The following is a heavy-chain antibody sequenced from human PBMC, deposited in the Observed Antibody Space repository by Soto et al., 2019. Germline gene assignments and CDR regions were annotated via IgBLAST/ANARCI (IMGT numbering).Heavy chain of an antibody. CDR1: GYTFTSYD. J-gene: IGHJ6*02. CDR2: VNPNSGNT. D-gene: IGHD6-19*01. CDR3: ARGRIAVAGLDYGMDV. Sequence: ASVKVSCKASGYTFTSYDINWVRQATGQGLEWMGWVNPNSGNTGYAQKFQGRVTMTRNTSISTAYMELSSLRSEDTAVYYCARGRIAVAGLDYGMDVWGQGTTVTVS. V-gene: IGHV1-8*01.